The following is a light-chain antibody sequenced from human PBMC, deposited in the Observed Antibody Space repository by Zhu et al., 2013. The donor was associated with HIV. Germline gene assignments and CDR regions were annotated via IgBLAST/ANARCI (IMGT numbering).Light chain of an antibody. CDR3: QQLNSYPLT. V-gene: IGKV1-9*01. J-gene: IGKJ4*01. Sequence: DIQLTQSPSFLSASVGDRVTITCWASQGIANYLAWFQQKPGKAPKLLIYVASTLQSGVPSRFSGSGSGTQFTLTISSLQPEDSATYYCQQLNSYPLTFGGGTKVEIK. CDR1: QGIANY. CDR2: VAS.